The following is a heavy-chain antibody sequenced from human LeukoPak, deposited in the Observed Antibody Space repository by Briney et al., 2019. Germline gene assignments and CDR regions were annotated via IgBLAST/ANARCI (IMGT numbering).Heavy chain of an antibody. CDR3: TTESSSNYNHYYMDV. V-gene: IGHV3-15*01. CDR1: GFTFSNAW. Sequence: AGGSLRLSCAASGFTFSNAWMSWVRQAPGKGLEWVGRIKSKTDGGTTDYAAPVKGRFTISRDDSKNTLYLQMNSLKTEDTAVYYCTTESSSNYNHYYMDVWSKGTTVTVSS. J-gene: IGHJ6*03. CDR2: IKSKTDGGTT. D-gene: IGHD6-19*01.